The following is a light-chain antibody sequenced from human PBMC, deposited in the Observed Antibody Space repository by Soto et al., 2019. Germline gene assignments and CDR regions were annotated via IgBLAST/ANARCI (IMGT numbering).Light chain of an antibody. V-gene: IGLV1-40*01. J-gene: IGLJ1*01. CDR1: SSNIGAGYD. CDR3: QSYDSSLSGFYV. CDR2: GNS. Sequence: QSVLTQPPSVSGAPGQRVTISCTGSSSNIGAGYDVHWYQQLPGTAPKLLIYGNSNRPSGVPDRFSGSKSGTSASLAITGLQAEDEADYYWQSYDSSLSGFYVFGTGTKLTVL.